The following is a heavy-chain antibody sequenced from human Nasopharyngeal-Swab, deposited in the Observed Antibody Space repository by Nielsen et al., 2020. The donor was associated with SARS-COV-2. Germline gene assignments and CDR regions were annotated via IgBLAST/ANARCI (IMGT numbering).Heavy chain of an antibody. Sequence: SETLSLTCTVSGVSLSSSSYFWGWIRQPPGKGLEWIGSIYYSGSTYYNPSLKSRVTISVDTSKNQFSLKLSSATAADTAVYYCATYGYGSYYYYYMDVWGKGTTVTVSS. CDR3: ATYGYGSYYYYYMDV. D-gene: IGHD5-18*01. J-gene: IGHJ6*03. CDR2: IYYSGST. CDR1: GVSLSSSSYF. V-gene: IGHV4-39*01.